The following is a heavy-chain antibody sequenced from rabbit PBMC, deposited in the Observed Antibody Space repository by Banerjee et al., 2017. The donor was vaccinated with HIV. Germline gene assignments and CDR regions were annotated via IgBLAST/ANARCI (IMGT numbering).Heavy chain of an antibody. CDR2: INTATGKP. J-gene: IGHJ6*01. V-gene: IGHV1S45*01. CDR1: GFSFSDRDV. CDR3: ARDLAGDAYPPYAMDL. D-gene: IGHD6-1*01. Sequence: QEELEESGGGLVKPEGSLTLTCKASGFSFSDRDVMCWVRQAPGKGLEWIACINTATGKPVYATWAKGRFTISTTSSTTVTLQMTSLTAADTATYFCARDLAGDAYPPYAMDLWGPGTLVTVS.